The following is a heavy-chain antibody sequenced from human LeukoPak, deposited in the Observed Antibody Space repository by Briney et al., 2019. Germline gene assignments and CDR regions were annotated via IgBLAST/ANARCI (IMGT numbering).Heavy chain of an antibody. CDR3: ARIRRITIFGVVSRGDDAFDI. J-gene: IGHJ3*02. V-gene: IGHV3-7*01. CDR1: GFIFKKYW. D-gene: IGHD3-3*01. CDR2: IKEDGSET. Sequence: GGSLRLSCAASGFIFKKYWMNWVRQVPGKGLECLANIKEDGSETYYADSVKGRFTISRDNAKNSLYLQMNSLRAEDTAVYYCARIRRITIFGVVSRGDDAFDIWGQGTMVTVSS.